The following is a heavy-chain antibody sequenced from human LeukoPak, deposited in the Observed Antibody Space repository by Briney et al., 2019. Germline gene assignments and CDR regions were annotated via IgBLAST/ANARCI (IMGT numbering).Heavy chain of an antibody. Sequence: GASVKVSCKASGYTFTSYGISWVRQAPGQGLEWMGWISAYNGNTNYAQKLQSRVTMTTDTSTSTAYMELRSLRSDDTAVYYCARERSMVRGVLPYYFDYWGQGTLVTVSS. V-gene: IGHV1-18*01. CDR1: GYTFTSYG. CDR3: ARERSMVRGVLPYYFDY. D-gene: IGHD3-10*01. J-gene: IGHJ4*02. CDR2: ISAYNGNT.